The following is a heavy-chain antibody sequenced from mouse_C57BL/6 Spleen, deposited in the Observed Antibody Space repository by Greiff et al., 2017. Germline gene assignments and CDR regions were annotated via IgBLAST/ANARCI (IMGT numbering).Heavy chain of an antibody. CDR3: ARGGTVDY. CDR2: IDPSDSYT. D-gene: IGHD4-1*01. V-gene: IGHV1-69*01. J-gene: IGHJ2*01. CDR1: GYTFTSYW. Sequence: VQLQQPGAELVMPGASVKLSCKASGYTFTSYWMHWVKQRPGQGLEWIGEIDPSDSYTNYNQKFKGKSTLTVDKSSSTAYMQLSSLTSEDYAVYYCARGGTVDYWGQGTTLTVSS.